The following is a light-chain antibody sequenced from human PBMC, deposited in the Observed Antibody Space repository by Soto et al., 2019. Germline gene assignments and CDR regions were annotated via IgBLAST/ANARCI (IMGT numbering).Light chain of an antibody. CDR3: SSSPTTTASV. J-gene: IGLJ1*01. CDR1: SSDIGAYNF. V-gene: IGLV2-14*03. CDR2: DVS. Sequence: SALPQPASVCGSPVQSITLSSNGTSSDIGAYNFVSWYQQHPGTRPKLVIADVSDRPSGVSLRFSGSKSGNTASLTISGLQAEDEADYYCSSSPTTTASVFGYGSKVTGL.